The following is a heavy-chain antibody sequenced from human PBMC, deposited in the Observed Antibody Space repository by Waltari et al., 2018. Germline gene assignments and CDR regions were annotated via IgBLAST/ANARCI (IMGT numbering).Heavy chain of an antibody. CDR1: GCSISSSSYY. V-gene: IGHV4-39*07. J-gene: IGHJ4*02. D-gene: IGHD5-12*01. Sequence: QLQLQEAGPGLVKPSETLSLTCTVSGCSISSSSYYWVWIRQPPGRGLEWIWSSDYSGSTYYTPSLKSRVTISVDTSKNPFSLKPSSVTAADTAVYYCARESVGYDFLDYWGQGTLVTVSS. CDR3: ARESVGYDFLDY. CDR2: SDYSGST.